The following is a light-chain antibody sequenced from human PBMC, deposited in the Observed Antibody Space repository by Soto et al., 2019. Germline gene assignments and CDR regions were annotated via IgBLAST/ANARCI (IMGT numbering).Light chain of an antibody. Sequence: DIQMTQSPSSLSASIGDRVTITCRASQTVESYLNWYQHKPGKAPQLLISGATTLRGGVPSRFSGSASGPDFTLTISSLQPEDVATYYCEQWYSTPYTFGQGTKL. V-gene: IGKV1-39*01. CDR2: GAT. CDR1: QTVESY. J-gene: IGKJ2*01. CDR3: EQWYSTPYT.